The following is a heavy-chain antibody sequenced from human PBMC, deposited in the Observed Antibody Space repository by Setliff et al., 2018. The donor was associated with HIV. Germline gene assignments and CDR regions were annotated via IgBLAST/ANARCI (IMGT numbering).Heavy chain of an antibody. J-gene: IGHJ5*02. D-gene: IGHD6-13*01. V-gene: IGHV4-39*01. CDR1: GVSFTSSTYY. CDR2: IYSTGDT. Sequence: SETLSLTCTVSGVSFTSSTYYWGWIRQSPGKGPQWIASIYSTGDTYYSPSLKSRVTISVDTSKSQFSLNVKSMTAADTAIYYCARRGSSWYSHWFDPWGQGTLVTVSS. CDR3: ARRGSSWYSHWFDP.